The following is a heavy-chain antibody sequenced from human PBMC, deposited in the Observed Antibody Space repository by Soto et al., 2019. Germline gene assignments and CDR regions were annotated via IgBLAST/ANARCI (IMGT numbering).Heavy chain of an antibody. CDR1: GFTFTSSA. Sequence: GASVKVSCKASGFTFTSSAVQWVRQARGQRLEWIGWIVVGSGNTNYAQKFQERVTITRDMSTSTAYMELSSLRSEDTAVYYCAAARFLPNRDTAMVPSRYWGQGTLVTVSS. J-gene: IGHJ4*02. CDR3: AAARFLPNRDTAMVPSRY. CDR2: IVVGSGNT. V-gene: IGHV1-58*01. D-gene: IGHD5-18*01.